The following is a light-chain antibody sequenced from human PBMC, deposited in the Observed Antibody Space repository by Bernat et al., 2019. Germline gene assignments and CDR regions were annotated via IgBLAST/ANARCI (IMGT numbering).Light chain of an antibody. CDR2: DVN. J-gene: IGLJ1*01. Sequence: QSALTQAASVSGSPGQSITISCTGTSSDIGSYNLVSWYQQHPGKAPKLMIYDVNKWPSGVSNRFSGSKSGNTASLTISGLQAEDEADYYCCSYAGSIIFSVFGTGTKVTVL. CDR1: SSDIGSYNL. CDR3: CSYAGSIIFSV. V-gene: IGLV2-23*02.